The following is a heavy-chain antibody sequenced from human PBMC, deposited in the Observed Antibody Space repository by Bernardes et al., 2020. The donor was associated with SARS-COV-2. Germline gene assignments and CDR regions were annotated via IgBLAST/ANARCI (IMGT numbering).Heavy chain of an antibody. J-gene: IGHJ6*02. D-gene: IGHD5-18*01. CDR2: IYYSGST. Sequence: SETLSLTCTVSGGSISSYYWSWIRQPPGKGLEWIGYIYYSGSTNYNPSLKSRVTISVDTSKNQFSLKLSSVTAADTAVYYCARGNVDTAMVGTDIYYYYGMDVWGQGTTVTVSS. CDR1: GGSISSYY. V-gene: IGHV4-59*01. CDR3: ARGNVDTAMVGTDIYYYYGMDV.